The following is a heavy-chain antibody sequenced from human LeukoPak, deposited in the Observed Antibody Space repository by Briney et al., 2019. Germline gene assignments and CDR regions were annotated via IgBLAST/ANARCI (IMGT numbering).Heavy chain of an antibody. D-gene: IGHD1-26*01. J-gene: IGHJ4*02. V-gene: IGHV1-2*02. CDR1: GYAFSAYY. CDR3: ARDMDSGPDFFDY. CDR2: LNPQTGDT. Sequence: ASVKVSCKASGYAFSAYYMHWVRQAPGQGLEWMGWLNPQTGDTHFAQKFQGRVTFTRDTSISTAYMELSRLRSDDTAVYYCARDMDSGPDFFDYWGLGTLVTVSS.